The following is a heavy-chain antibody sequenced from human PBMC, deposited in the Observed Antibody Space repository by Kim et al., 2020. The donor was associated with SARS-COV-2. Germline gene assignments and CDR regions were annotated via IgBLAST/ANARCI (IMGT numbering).Heavy chain of an antibody. CDR2: ITGSGGDT. CDR1: GFTYSTFSNYA. CDR3: AKDPTYYHFWTGQMFGTYFDY. Sequence: GGSLRLSCVVSGFTYSTFSNYAMTWVRRTPGKGLEWVSSITGSGGDTYYADSLKGRFTISRDNFKNTLNLQINSLRAEDTALYYCAKDPTYYHFWTGQMFGTYFDYWGQGALVTVSS. V-gene: IGHV3-23*01. J-gene: IGHJ4*02. D-gene: IGHD3-3*01.